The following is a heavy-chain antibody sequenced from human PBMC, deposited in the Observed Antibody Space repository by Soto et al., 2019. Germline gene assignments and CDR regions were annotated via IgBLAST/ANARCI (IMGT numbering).Heavy chain of an antibody. CDR1: GLTFSSHA. CDR3: AKTDYGGNAEYFQH. Sequence: GGSLRLSCAASGLTFSSHAMSWVRQAPGKGLEWVSGISGSGGGTHYADSVKGRFTISRDNSKNTLYLQMNSLRAEDTAVYYCAKTDYGGNAEYFQHWGQGTLVTVSS. J-gene: IGHJ1*01. V-gene: IGHV3-23*01. D-gene: IGHD4-17*01. CDR2: ISGSGGGT.